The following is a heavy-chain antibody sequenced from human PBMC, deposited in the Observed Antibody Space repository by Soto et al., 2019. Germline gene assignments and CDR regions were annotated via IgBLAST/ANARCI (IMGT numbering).Heavy chain of an antibody. Sequence: GGSLILSCAASGFNFNSYSMNWVRQAPGKGLEWVSYISSGSGTKYYADSVKGRFTISRDNAQRSLYLQMNSLTDEDTAVYYCARDPYSGSSPLDNXGQGTLVTVXS. V-gene: IGHV3-48*02. CDR2: ISSGSGTK. D-gene: IGHD1-26*01. J-gene: IGHJ4*02. CDR3: ARDPYSGSSPLDN. CDR1: GFNFNSYS.